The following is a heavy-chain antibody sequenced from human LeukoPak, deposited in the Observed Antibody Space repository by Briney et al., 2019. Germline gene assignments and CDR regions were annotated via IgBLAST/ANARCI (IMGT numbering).Heavy chain of an antibody. CDR3: ARDPRGSSVDWFDP. D-gene: IGHD1-26*01. J-gene: IGHJ5*02. CDR1: GYSISSGYY. CDR2: IYHSGST. Sequence: IPSETLSLTCAVSGYSISSGYYWGWIRQPPGKGLEWIGSIYHSGSTYYNPSLKRRVTISVDTSENQFSLKLSSVTAADTAVYYCARDPRGSSVDWFDPWGQGTLVTVSS. V-gene: IGHV4-38-2*02.